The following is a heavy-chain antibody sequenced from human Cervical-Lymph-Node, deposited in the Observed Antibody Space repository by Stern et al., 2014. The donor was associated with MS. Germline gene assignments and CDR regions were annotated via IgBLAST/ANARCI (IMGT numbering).Heavy chain of an antibody. V-gene: IGHV4-61*01. J-gene: IGHJ4*02. D-gene: IGHD3-10*01. CDR2: IYYSGST. Sequence: QVQLQESGPGLVKPSETLSLTCTVSGGSVSSGSYYWSWIRQPPGTGLEWIGYIYYSGSTNYNPSLKSRVTISVDTSKNQFSLKLSSVTAADTAVYYCAREGSYYDYWGQGTLVTVSS. CDR1: GGSVSSGSYY. CDR3: AREGSYYDY.